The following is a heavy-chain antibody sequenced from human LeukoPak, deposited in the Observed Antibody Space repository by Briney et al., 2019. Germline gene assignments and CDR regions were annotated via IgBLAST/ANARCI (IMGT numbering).Heavy chain of an antibody. CDR1: GYTFTTYW. J-gene: IGHJ3*02. Sequence: GESLKISCQGSGYTFTTYWIGWVRQMPGKGLEWMGLINPADSHTRYSPSFQGQVTFSADKSTTTAYLQWSSLKPSDTAMYYCARHGTSFDNWGQGTMVTVSS. CDR2: INPADSHT. D-gene: IGHD6-13*01. V-gene: IGHV5-51*01. CDR3: ARHGTSFDN.